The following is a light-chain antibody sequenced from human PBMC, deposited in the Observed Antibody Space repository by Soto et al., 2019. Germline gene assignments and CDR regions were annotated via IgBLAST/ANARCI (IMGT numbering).Light chain of an antibody. Sequence: EIVLTQSPGTLSLSPGERATLSCRASQSVTSSYLAWYQQKPGQAPRLLIYGESSRATGIPDRFSGSGSGTDFTLTISRLEPQDFAMYYCHQYGSSPLTFGGGTKVEIK. V-gene: IGKV3-20*01. CDR2: GES. CDR3: HQYGSSPLT. J-gene: IGKJ4*01. CDR1: QSVTSSY.